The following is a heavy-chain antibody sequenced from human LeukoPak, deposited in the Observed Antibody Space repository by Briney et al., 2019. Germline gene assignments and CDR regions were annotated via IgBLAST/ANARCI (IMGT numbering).Heavy chain of an antibody. CDR3: AKDRITGTTFFDY. Sequence: GGSLRLSCAASGFTVSSNYMSWVRQAPGKGLEWVSVIYSGGSTYYADSVKGRFTISRDNSKNTLYLQMNSLRAEDTAVYYCAKDRITGTTFFDYWGQGTLVTVSS. CDR2: IYSGGST. CDR1: GFTVSSNY. D-gene: IGHD1-20*01. V-gene: IGHV3-53*01. J-gene: IGHJ4*02.